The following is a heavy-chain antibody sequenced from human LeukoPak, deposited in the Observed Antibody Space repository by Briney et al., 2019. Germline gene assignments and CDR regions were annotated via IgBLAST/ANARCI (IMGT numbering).Heavy chain of an antibody. D-gene: IGHD1-7*01. CDR2: ISPSSSRI. J-gene: IGHJ4*02. V-gene: IGHV3-48*04. CDR3: ARMNYVSSGWGAPFDD. Sequence: GGSLRLSCAASGFTFSSYNMNWVRQAPGKGLEWGSYISPSSSRIDYAASVRGRFTISRDNAKSSLYLQMNSLSTDDTAVYYCARMNYVSSGWGAPFDDWGQGTLVTVSS. CDR1: GFTFSSYN.